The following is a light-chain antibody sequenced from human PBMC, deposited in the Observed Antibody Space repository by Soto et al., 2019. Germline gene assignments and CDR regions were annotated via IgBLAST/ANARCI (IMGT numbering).Light chain of an antibody. V-gene: IGLV2-14*01. J-gene: IGLJ1*01. CDR3: NSFRVSHLYV. CDR1: SSDVGGYNA. Sequence: QSALSQPASVSGSPGQTITISCTGTSSDVGGYNAVSWYQHHPGKAPKLIIYEVTHRPSGVSDRFSASKSGNTASLTISGLQAEDEGDYYCNSFRVSHLYVFGTGTKLTVL. CDR2: EVT.